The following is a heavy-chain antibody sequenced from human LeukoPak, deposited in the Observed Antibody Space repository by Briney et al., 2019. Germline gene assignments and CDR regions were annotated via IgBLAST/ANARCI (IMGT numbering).Heavy chain of an antibody. CDR1: GFIFSSYA. V-gene: IGHV3-23*01. Sequence: PGGSLRLSCAASGFIFSSYAMSWVRQAPGKGLEWVSGISGSGRRTYHADSVKGRFTSSRDNSKNTLYLQMTSLRVEDTAVYYCAKAYYSSVPDSWFDPWGQGTLVTVSS. D-gene: IGHD1-26*01. CDR2: ISGSGRRT. J-gene: IGHJ5*02. CDR3: AKAYYSSVPDSWFDP.